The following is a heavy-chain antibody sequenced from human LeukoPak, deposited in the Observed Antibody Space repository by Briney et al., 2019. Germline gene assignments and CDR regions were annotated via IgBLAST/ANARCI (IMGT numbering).Heavy chain of an antibody. V-gene: IGHV3-7*01. Sequence: QPGGSLRLSCVASGFTFSKFWMTWVRQAPGKGLEWVANIDQDGTEEYYVSSVRGRFTTSRDNAENSLYLQMHSLRGEDTAVYYCARNANAFDIWGQGTMVTVSS. J-gene: IGHJ3*02. D-gene: IGHD2-2*01. CDR3: ARNANAFDI. CDR1: GFTFSKFW. CDR2: IDQDGTEE.